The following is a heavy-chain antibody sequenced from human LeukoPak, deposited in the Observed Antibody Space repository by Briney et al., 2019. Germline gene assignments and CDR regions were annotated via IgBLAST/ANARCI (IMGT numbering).Heavy chain of an antibody. J-gene: IGHJ4*02. CDR2: INEDGSNK. CDR1: GFSFSNHY. V-gene: IGHV3-7*01. Sequence: GGSLRLSRAASGFSFSNHYMRWIRQAPGKGLEWVANINEDGSNKWHLGSVKGRFTVSRDNARNALYLQMNSLRVEDTAVYYCARNHYYYDSSGYLVRYWGQGTLVTLSS. D-gene: IGHD3-22*01. CDR3: ARNHYYYDSSGYLVRY.